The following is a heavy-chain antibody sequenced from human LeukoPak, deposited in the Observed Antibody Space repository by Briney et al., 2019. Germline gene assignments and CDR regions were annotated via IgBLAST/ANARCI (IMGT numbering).Heavy chain of an antibody. D-gene: IGHD5-24*01. CDR3: ASLQRWLQC. CDR1: GFTFSDYW. J-gene: IGHJ4*02. CDR2: IKQDGSEK. Sequence: GGSLSLSCTASGFTFSDYWMSWVRQAPGKGLEWVANIKQDGSEKYYVDSLKGRFTISRDNAKNSLFLQLNSLRAEDTSVYYSASLQRWLQCWGQGTLVTVSS. V-gene: IGHV3-7*01.